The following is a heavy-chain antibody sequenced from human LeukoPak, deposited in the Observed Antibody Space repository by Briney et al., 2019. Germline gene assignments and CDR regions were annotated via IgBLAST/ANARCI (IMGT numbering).Heavy chain of an antibody. CDR1: GFTFSSYA. Sequence: GGSLRLSCAASGFTFSSYAMSWVRQAPGKGLEWVSAISGSGGSTYYADSVKGRFTISRDNSKNTLYLQMNSLRAEDTAVYYCAKGPAIIVVPAPDYWGQGTLVTVSS. J-gene: IGHJ4*02. CDR2: ISGSGGST. V-gene: IGHV3-23*01. D-gene: IGHD2-2*01. CDR3: AKGPAIIVVPAPDY.